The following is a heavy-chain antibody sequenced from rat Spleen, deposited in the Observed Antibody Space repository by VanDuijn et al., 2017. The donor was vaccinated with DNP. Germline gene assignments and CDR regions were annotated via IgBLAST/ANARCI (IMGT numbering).Heavy chain of an antibody. CDR1: GFNFNDYW. CDR2: INKDSSTI. D-gene: IGHD1-11*01. Sequence: EVKLVESGGGLVQPGRSLTLSCAASGFNFNDYWMGWVRQAPGKGLEWIGQINKDSSTITYIPSLKDKFTISRDNDQNTLYLQMSKLGSEDTAIYYCARGPNYGGYADYFDYWGQGVMVTVSS. J-gene: IGHJ2*01. V-gene: IGHV4-2*01. CDR3: ARGPNYGGYADYFDY.